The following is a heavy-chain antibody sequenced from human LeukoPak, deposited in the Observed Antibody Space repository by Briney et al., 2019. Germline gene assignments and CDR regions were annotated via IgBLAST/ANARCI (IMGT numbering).Heavy chain of an antibody. J-gene: IGHJ4*02. D-gene: IGHD6-13*01. CDR1: GFTFSSYW. Sequence: GGSLRLSCAASGFTFSSYWMSWVRQAPGKGLEWVGRIKSKTDAGTTDYAAPVKGRFTISRDDSKNTLYLEMNSLKIEDTAVYHCITERWDSSRHLYYFDYWGQGALVTVSS. CDR3: ITERWDSSRHLYYFDY. V-gene: IGHV3-15*01. CDR2: IKSKTDAGTT.